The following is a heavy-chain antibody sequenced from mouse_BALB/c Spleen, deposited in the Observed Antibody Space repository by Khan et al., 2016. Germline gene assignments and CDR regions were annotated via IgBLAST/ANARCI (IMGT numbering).Heavy chain of an antibody. CDR2: ISTYYGDA. J-gene: IGHJ4*01. D-gene: IGHD1-2*01. V-gene: IGHV1S137*01. CDR1: GYTFTDYD. Sequence: QVQLKQSGAELVRPGVSVKISCKGSGYTFTDYDLHWVKQSHAKSLEWIGIISTYYGDATHNQKFKGKATMTVDKSSSTAYMELARLTSEDSAIXCCARGTTALFYALDYWAQGTSVTVSS. CDR3: ARGTTALFYALDY.